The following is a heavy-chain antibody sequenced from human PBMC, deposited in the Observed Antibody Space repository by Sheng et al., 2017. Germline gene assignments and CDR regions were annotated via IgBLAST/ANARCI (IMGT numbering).Heavy chain of an antibody. D-gene: IGHD3-10*01. J-gene: IGHJ3*02. CDR1: GYTFTSYG. CDR2: ISAYNGNT. V-gene: IGHV1-18*01. Sequence: QVQLVQSGAEVKKPGASVKVSCKASGYTFTSYGISWVRQAPGQGLEWMGWISAYNGNTNYAQKLQGRVTMTTDTSTSTAYMELRSLRSDDTAVYYCARDSIPPYYYGSGRPDAFDIWGQGTMVTVSS. CDR3: ARDSIPPYYYGSGRPDAFDI.